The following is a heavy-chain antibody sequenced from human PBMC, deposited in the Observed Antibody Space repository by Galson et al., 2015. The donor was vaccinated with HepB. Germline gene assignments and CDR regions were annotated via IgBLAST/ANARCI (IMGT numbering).Heavy chain of an antibody. D-gene: IGHD1-26*01. CDR1: GFTFSSYS. J-gene: IGHJ3*02. Sequence: SLRLSCAASGFTFSSYSMNWVRQAPGKGLEWVSYISSSSSTIYYADSVKGRFTISRDNAKNSLYLQMNSLRAADTAVYYCARHRRVDLVGASNSNAFDIWGQGTMVTVSS. CDR2: ISSSSSTI. CDR3: ARHRRVDLVGASNSNAFDI. V-gene: IGHV3-48*01.